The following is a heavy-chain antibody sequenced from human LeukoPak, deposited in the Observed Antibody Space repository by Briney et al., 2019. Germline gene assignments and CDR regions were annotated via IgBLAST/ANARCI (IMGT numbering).Heavy chain of an antibody. D-gene: IGHD3-3*01. CDR3: AKWDSSGFWSGYTYYFDY. J-gene: IGHJ4*02. V-gene: IGHV3-21*01. CDR2: ISSSGSYI. Sequence: PGGSLRLSCAASGFTFSTYSMNWVRQAPGKGLEWVSSISSSGSYIYYADSVKGRFTISSDNAKNSLYLQMNSLRAEDTAVYYCAKWDSSGFWSGYTYYFDYWGQGTLVTVSS. CDR1: GFTFSTYS.